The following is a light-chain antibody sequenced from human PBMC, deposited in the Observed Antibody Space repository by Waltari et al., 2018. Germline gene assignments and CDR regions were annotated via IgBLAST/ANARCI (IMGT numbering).Light chain of an antibody. CDR1: SSNIGSNT. Sequence: QSVLTQPPSASGTPGQRVTISCSGSSSNIGSNTVNWYQQLPGTAPKLLIYSDKRRASGVPDRFSGSKSGTSAALAISGLQSEDEADYYCAAWDDSLNGRVFGGGTKLTVL. V-gene: IGLV1-44*01. CDR2: SDK. CDR3: AAWDDSLNGRV. J-gene: IGLJ3*02.